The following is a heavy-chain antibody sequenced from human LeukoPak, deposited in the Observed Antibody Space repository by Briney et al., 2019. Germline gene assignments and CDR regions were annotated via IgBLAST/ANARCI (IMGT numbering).Heavy chain of an antibody. J-gene: IGHJ4*02. CDR3: ARSHYYGSGSYYKD. Sequence: SETLSLTCAVYGGSFSGYYWSWIRQPPGKDLEWIGEVNHSGRTNYNPSLKSRVTISVDTSKNQFSLKLSSVTAADTAVYYCARSHYYGSGSYYKDWGQGTLVTVSS. D-gene: IGHD3-10*01. CDR2: VNHSGRT. V-gene: IGHV4-34*01. CDR1: GGSFSGYY.